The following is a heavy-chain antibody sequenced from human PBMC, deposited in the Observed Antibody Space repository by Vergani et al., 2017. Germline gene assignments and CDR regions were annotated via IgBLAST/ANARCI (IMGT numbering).Heavy chain of an antibody. CDR3: TTAWGLYYLHGEYFQY. V-gene: IGHV3-23*01. CDR2: ISSGGGDI. CDR1: GFTFDTYT. D-gene: IGHD3-10*01. J-gene: IGHJ1*01. Sequence: EVQLLESGGGLVQPGGSRRLSCAGAGFTFDTYTMAYVRQAPGKGLEWVATISSGGGDIFYADSVKGRFTISRDNSKNTLFLQMKSLKDEDTAVYYCTTAWGLYYLHGEYFQYWGRGTLVSVS.